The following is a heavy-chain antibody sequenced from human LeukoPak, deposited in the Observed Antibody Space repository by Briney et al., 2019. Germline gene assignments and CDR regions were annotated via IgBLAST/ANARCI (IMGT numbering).Heavy chain of an antibody. V-gene: IGHV1-69*05. Sequence: SVKVSCKAPGGTFSSYAISWVRQAPGQGLEWMGGIIPIFGTANYAQKFQSRVTITTDESTSTAYMELSSLRSEDTAVYYCASVYSYGYYWFDPWGQGTLVTVSS. CDR2: IIPIFGTA. CDR3: ASVYSYGYYWFDP. CDR1: GGTFSSYA. D-gene: IGHD5-18*01. J-gene: IGHJ5*02.